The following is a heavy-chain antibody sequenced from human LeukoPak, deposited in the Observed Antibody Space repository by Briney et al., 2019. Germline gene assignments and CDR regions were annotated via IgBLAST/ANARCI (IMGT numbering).Heavy chain of an antibody. CDR2: IYYSGST. D-gene: IGHD6-19*01. Sequence: SETLSLTCTVSGGSISSYYWSWIRQPPGKGLGWIGYIYYSGSTHYNPSLKSRAAISVDTSKNHFFLKLSSVTAADTAVYYCARVLAVAGTPFDYWGQGTLVTVSS. J-gene: IGHJ4*02. V-gene: IGHV4-59*01. CDR3: ARVLAVAGTPFDY. CDR1: GGSISSYY.